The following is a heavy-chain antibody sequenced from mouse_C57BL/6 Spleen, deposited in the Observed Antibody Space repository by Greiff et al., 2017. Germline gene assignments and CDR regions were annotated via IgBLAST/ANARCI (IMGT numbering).Heavy chain of an antibody. V-gene: IGHV1-18*01. CDR3: ARKDGGGFDAMDY. D-gene: IGHD1-2*01. CDR2: INPNNGGT. CDR1: GYTFTDYN. J-gene: IGHJ4*01. Sequence: EVQLQQSGPELVKPGASVKIPCKASGYTFTDYNMDWVKQSHGKSLEWIGDINPNNGGTIYSQKFKGKATLTVDKSSSTAYMELRSLTSEDTAVYYCARKDGGGFDAMDYWGQGTSVTVSS.